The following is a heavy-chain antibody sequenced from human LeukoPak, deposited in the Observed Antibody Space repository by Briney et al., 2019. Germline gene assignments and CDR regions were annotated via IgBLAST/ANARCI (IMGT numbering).Heavy chain of an antibody. D-gene: IGHD6-19*01. V-gene: IGHV1-2*02. CDR2: INPNSGGT. CDR3: ARERSSGY. J-gene: IGHJ4*02. Sequence: ASVTVSFTASGYTFTVYYMHWVRQAPGQGLEWMGWINPNSGGTNYAQKFQGRVTMTRDTSISTAYMELSRLRSDDTAVYYCARERSSGYWGQGTLVTVSS. CDR1: GYTFTVYY.